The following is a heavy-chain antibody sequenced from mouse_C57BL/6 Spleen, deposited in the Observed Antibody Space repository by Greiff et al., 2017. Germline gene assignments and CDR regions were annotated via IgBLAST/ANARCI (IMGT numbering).Heavy chain of an antibody. Sequence: EVQRVESGEGLVKPGGSLKLSCAASGFTFSSYAMSWVRQTPEKRLEWVAYISSGGDYIYYADTVKGRFTISRDNARNTLYLQMSSLKSEDTAMYYCTRDYYGSRYAMDYWGQGTSVTVSS. D-gene: IGHD1-1*01. CDR2: ISSGGDYI. V-gene: IGHV5-9-1*02. CDR1: GFTFSSYA. J-gene: IGHJ4*01. CDR3: TRDYYGSRYAMDY.